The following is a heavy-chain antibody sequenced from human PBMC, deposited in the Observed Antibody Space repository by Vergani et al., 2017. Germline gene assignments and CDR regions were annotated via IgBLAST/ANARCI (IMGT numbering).Heavy chain of an antibody. V-gene: IGHV1-8*03. D-gene: IGHD3-22*01. Sequence: QVQLVQSGAEVKKPGASVKVSCKASGYTFTSYDINWVRQATGQGLEWMGWMNPNSGNTGYAQKFQGRVTITRNTSISTAYMELSSLRSEDTAVYYCARNYYDSSGYYYNWFDTWGQGTLVTVSS. CDR3: ARNYYDSSGYYYNWFDT. J-gene: IGHJ5*02. CDR2: MNPNSGNT. CDR1: GYTFTSYD.